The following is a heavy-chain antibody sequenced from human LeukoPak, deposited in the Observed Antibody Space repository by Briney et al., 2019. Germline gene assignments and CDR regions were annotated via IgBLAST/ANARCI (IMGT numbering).Heavy chain of an antibody. CDR2: INHSGST. CDR1: GGSFSGYY. D-gene: IGHD6-6*01. V-gene: IGHV4-34*01. CDR3: ARRGSIAAREIDY. Sequence: SETLSLTCAVYGGSFSGYYSSWIRQPPGKGLEWIWEINHSGSTNYNPSLKSRVTISVDTSKNQFSLKLSSVTAADTAVYYCARRGSIAAREIDYWGQGTLVTVSS. J-gene: IGHJ4*02.